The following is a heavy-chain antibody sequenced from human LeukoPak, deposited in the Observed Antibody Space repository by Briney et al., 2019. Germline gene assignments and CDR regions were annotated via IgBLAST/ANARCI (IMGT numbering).Heavy chain of an antibody. CDR1: GGSISSSSYY. CDR2: IYYSGGT. V-gene: IGHV4-39*01. D-gene: IGHD3-10*01. CDR3: ARRSSYYYGSGSYYNIPYNWFDP. J-gene: IGHJ5*02. Sequence: SETLSLTCTVSGGSISSSSYYWGWIRQPPGKGLEWIGSIYYSGGTYYNPSLKSRVTISVDTSKNQFSLKLSSVTAADTAVYYCARRSSYYYGSGSYYNIPYNWFDPWGQGTLVTVSS.